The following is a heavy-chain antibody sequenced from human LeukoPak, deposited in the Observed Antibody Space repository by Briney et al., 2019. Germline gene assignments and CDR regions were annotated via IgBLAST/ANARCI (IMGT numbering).Heavy chain of an antibody. CDR1: GYTFTGYY. D-gene: IGHD4-11*01. Sequence: GASVKVSCKASGYTFTGYYMHWVRQAPGQGLEWMGWTNPNSGGTNYAQKFQGRVTMTTDTSTSTAYMELRSLRSDDTAVYYCARDRWPAVASTNYFEYWGQGTLVTVSS. CDR2: TNPNSGGT. V-gene: IGHV1-2*02. CDR3: ARDRWPAVASTNYFEY. J-gene: IGHJ4*02.